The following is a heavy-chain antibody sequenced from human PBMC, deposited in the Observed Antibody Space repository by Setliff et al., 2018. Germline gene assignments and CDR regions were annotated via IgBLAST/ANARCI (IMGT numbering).Heavy chain of an antibody. J-gene: IGHJ4*02. Sequence: LRLSCAASGFSLRIFWMSWVRQTPGRGLEWVATIKQDGSEKFYADSVKGRFTISRDNSKNTLYLQMNSLRPEDTAVYYCARTCSGSGCYAGLESWGQGTPVTVSS. CDR3: ARTCSGSGCYAGLES. V-gene: IGHV3-7*01. CDR1: GFSLRIFW. D-gene: IGHD2-15*01. CDR2: IKQDGSEK.